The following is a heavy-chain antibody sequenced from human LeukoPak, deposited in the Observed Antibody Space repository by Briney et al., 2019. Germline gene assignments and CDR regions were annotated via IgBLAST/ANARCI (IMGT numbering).Heavy chain of an antibody. D-gene: IGHD3-10*01. CDR3: ARAGGYYGSGSFLDY. CDR2: IYHSGST. J-gene: IGHJ4*02. V-gene: IGHV4-38-2*02. CDR1: RYDIDSVYY. Sequence: SETLSLTCTVSRYDIDSVYYWGWIRQPPGKGLEWIGSIYHSGSTYYNASLKSRVTISMDTSRNKFSLNLNSVTAADTAVYYCARAGGYYGSGSFLDYWGQGLLVTVSS.